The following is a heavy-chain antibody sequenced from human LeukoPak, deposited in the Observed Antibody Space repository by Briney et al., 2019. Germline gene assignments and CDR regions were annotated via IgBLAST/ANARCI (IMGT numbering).Heavy chain of an antibody. D-gene: IGHD3-3*01. CDR2: IIPIFGTA. CDR1: GGTFSSYA. J-gene: IGHJ3*02. CDR3: ASANLYYDFWSRNAFDI. Sequence: GASAKVSCKASGGTFSSYAISWVRQAPGQGLEWMGGIIPIFGTANYAQKFQGRVTITADKSTSTAYMELSSLRSEDTAVYYCASANLYYDFWSRNAFDIWGQGTMVTVSS. V-gene: IGHV1-69*06.